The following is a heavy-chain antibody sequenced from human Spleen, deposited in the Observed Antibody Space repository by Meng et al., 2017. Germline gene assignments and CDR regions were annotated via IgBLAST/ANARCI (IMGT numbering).Heavy chain of an antibody. CDR2: IYYSGST. CDR1: GGAIRTSGYY. D-gene: IGHD2-15*01. CDR3: AKRGSAGDYYFDY. Sequence: QLPESGPGPVKPSGALALPLRFSGGAIRTSGYYWGWIRQHPGKGLEWIGYIYYSGSTYNNPSLKSRLNISVETSKHQFTLKLSSVTAAETAVYYCAKRGSAGDYYFDYWGQGTLVTVSS. J-gene: IGHJ4*02. V-gene: IGHV4-31*11.